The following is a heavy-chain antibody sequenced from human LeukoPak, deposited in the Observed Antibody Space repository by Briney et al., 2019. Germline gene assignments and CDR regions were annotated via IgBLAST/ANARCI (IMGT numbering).Heavy chain of an antibody. D-gene: IGHD1-26*01. J-gene: IGHJ4*02. CDR2: IYYTGIT. CDR3: ARSGGRYHYFDY. V-gene: IGHV4-59*04. Sequence: SETLSLTCTVSGDSINNYYWSWIRQPPGKGLEWIANIYYTGITYYNPSLKSRVTISVDTSKNQLSLRLSSVTAADTAVYYCARSGGRYHYFDYWGQGTLVTVSS. CDR1: GDSINNYY.